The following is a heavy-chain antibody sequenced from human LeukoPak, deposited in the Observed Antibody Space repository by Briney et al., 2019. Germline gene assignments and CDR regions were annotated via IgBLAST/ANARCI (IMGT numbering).Heavy chain of an antibody. CDR2: IYSGGST. V-gene: IGHV3-66*02. CDR3: AREFYYYDSSGRIDY. J-gene: IGHJ4*02. CDR1: GFTVSSSY. Sequence: GGSLRLSCAASGFTVSSSYMSWVRQAPGKGLEWVSVIYSGGSTHYADSVKGRFTISRDNSKNTLYLQMNSLRAEDTAVYYCAREFYYYDSSGRIDYWGQGTLVTVSS. D-gene: IGHD3-22*01.